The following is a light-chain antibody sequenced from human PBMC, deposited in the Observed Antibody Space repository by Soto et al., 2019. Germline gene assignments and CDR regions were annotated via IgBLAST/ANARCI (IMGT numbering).Light chain of an antibody. Sequence: SYELTQPPSVSVSPGQTASITCSGDKLGDKYACWYQQKPGQPPVLVIYQDTKRPSGIPERFSGSNSGNTATLTISGTQALDEADYYCQARDSSIVVFGGGTKVTVL. J-gene: IGLJ2*01. V-gene: IGLV3-1*01. CDR1: KLGDKY. CDR2: QDT. CDR3: QARDSSIVV.